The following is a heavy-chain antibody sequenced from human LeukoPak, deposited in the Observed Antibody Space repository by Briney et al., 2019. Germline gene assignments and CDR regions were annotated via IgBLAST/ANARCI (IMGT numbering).Heavy chain of an antibody. V-gene: IGHV1-2*02. Sequence: GASVKVPCKASGYTFTDYYMHWVRQAPGQGLEWMAWINPNSGGTNYEQKFQGRVTMTRDTSISTAYMELSSLASVDTAMYYCARGGYRVGPTPPTNWGQGTLVTVSS. CDR2: INPNSGGT. CDR1: GYTFTDYY. J-gene: IGHJ4*02. D-gene: IGHD1-26*01. CDR3: ARGGYRVGPTPPTN.